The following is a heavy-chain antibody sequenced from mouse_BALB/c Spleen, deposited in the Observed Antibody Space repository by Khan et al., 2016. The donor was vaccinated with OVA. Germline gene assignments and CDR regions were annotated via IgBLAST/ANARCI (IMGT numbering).Heavy chain of an antibody. CDR3: SRSPYGNFAY. D-gene: IGHD2-1*01. CDR1: GFTFSTYA. CDR2: INSDGDYT. V-gene: IGHV5-9-3*01. J-gene: IGHJ3*01. Sequence: EVELVESGGALVKPGGSLKLSCAASGFTFSTYAMSWVRQTPEKRLEWVATINSDGDYTYYPDSVTGRFTISRDNAKNTLYLQMSSLRSEDTAMDYCSRSPYGNFAYWGQGTLVTVSA.